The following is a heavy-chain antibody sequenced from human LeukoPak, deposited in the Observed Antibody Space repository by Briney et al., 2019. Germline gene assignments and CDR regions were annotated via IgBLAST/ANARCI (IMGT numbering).Heavy chain of an antibody. CDR2: ISGGGGST. CDR1: GFTFTSYS. CDR3: ARLKERSAFDV. J-gene: IGHJ3*01. V-gene: IGHV3-23*01. D-gene: IGHD1-26*01. Sequence: GGSLRLSCAASGFTFTSYSMNWVRQAPGKGLEWVSTISGGGGSTYYADSVKGRFTISRDKSRNTLYLQMDSLRAEDTAVYYCARLKERSAFDVWGQGTMVTVSS.